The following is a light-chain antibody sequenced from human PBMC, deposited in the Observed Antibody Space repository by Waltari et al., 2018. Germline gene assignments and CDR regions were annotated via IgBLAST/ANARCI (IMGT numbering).Light chain of an antibody. V-gene: IGLV2-11*01. J-gene: IGLJ3*02. Sequence: QSALTQPRSVSGSPGQSVALSCTGTSSDVGAYNYVPWYQHHPGKAPKLMIFDVSKRPSGVPDRFSGSKSGNTASLTISGLQAEDEADYHCSSTAGGYTWVFGGGTKVTVL. CDR3: SSTAGGYTWV. CDR2: DVS. CDR1: SSDVGAYNY.